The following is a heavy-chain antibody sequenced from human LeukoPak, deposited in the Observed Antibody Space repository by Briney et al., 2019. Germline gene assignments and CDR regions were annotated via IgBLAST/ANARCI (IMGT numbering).Heavy chain of an antibody. J-gene: IGHJ6*03. Sequence: SETLSLTCTVSGGSISSYYWSWIRQPAGKGLEWIGRIYTSGSTNYNPPLKSRVTMSVDTSKNQFSLKLSSVTAADTAVYYCARARWELLLNYYYMDVWGKGTTVTISS. CDR3: ARARWELLLNYYYMDV. CDR1: GGSISSYY. CDR2: IYTSGST. V-gene: IGHV4-4*07. D-gene: IGHD1-26*01.